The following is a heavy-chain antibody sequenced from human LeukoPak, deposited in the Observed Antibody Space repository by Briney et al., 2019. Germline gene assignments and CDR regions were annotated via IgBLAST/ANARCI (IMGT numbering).Heavy chain of an antibody. D-gene: IGHD3-22*01. CDR3: AKEVGYDSSGYDDF. J-gene: IGHJ4*02. CDR2: ISGSGGST. CDR1: GFTFSSYA. Sequence: GGSLRLSCAASGFTFSSYAMSWVRQAPGRGLEWVSAISGSGGSTYYADSVKGRFTISRDNSKNTLYLQMNSLRAEDTALYYCAKEVGYDSSGYDDFWGQGTLVTVSS. V-gene: IGHV3-23*01.